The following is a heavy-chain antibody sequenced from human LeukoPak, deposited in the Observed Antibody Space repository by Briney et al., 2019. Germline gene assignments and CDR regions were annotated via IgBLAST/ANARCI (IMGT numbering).Heavy chain of an antibody. CDR3: ASDAEYCSGGSCYRGNFDY. V-gene: IGHV3-48*03. D-gene: IGHD2-15*01. CDR2: ISSSGSTI. J-gene: IGHJ4*02. Sequence: GGSLRLSCAASGFTFSSYEMNWVRQAPGEGLEWVSYISSSGSTIYYADCVKGRFTISRDNAKNSLYLQMNSLRAEDTAVYYCASDAEYCSGGSCYRGNFDYWGQGTLVTVSS. CDR1: GFTFSSYE.